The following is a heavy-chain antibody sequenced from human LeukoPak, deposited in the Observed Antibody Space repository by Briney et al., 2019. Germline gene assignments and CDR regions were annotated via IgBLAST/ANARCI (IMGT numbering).Heavy chain of an antibody. D-gene: IGHD2-15*01. CDR3: ARLSMLGYCSGGSCSLAMDV. Sequence: PSETLSLTCTVSDYSISSGYYWGWIRQPPGKGLEWIGGIYHSGSTYYNPSLKSRVTISGDTSKNQFSLKLSSVTAADTAVYYCARLSMLGYCSGGSCSLAMDVWGKGTTVTISS. J-gene: IGHJ6*04. CDR2: IYHSGST. CDR1: DYSISSGYY. V-gene: IGHV4-38-2*02.